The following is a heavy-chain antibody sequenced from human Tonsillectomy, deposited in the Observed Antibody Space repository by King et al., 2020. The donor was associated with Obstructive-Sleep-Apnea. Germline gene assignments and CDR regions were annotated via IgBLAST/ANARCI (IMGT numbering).Heavy chain of an antibody. J-gene: IGHJ6*02. D-gene: IGHD2-15*01. CDR3: AKGEQLLLYYYGMDV. V-gene: IGHV3-30*18. CDR1: GFIFNTYG. CDR2: ISYDGSNK. Sequence: HVQLVESGGGVVQPGRSLRLSCAASGFIFNTYGMHWVRQAPGKGLEWVAVISYDGSNKYYADSVKGRFTISRDNSKNTLYLQMNSLRVEDTAVYYCAKGEQLLLYYYGMDVWGQGTTVTVSS.